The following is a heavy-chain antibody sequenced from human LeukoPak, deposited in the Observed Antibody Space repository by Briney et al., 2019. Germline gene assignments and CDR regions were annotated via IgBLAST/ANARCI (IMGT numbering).Heavy chain of an antibody. CDR2: ISYTGANT. V-gene: IGHV3-23*01. CDR1: GFTFSGSA. D-gene: IGHD5-24*01. Sequence: PGGSLRLSCAASGFTFSGSAMSCVSQAPGEGLEWVSLISYTGANTYYTDSVRGRFTISRDNSKDTLFLQMNSLRAEDTAIYYCARDIQLSTWGLGTMVTVSS. CDR3: ARDIQLST. J-gene: IGHJ3*01.